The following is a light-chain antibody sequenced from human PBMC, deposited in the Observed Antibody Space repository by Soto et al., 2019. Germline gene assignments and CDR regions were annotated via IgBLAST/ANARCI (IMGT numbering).Light chain of an antibody. J-gene: IGLJ1*01. CDR2: DVT. Sequence: QSALTQPASVSGSPGQSITISCTGTRSDVGGYDFVSWYQQHPGKAPKLIIFDVTNRPSGVSHRFSASKSGNTASLTISGLQTEDEAAYYCSSYTSTSTLFVFGTGTKLTVL. CDR1: RSDVGGYDF. V-gene: IGLV2-14*01. CDR3: SSYTSTSTLFV.